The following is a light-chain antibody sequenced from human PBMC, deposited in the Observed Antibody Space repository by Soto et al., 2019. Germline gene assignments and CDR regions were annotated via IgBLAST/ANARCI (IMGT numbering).Light chain of an antibody. CDR3: QQSYSTRYT. CDR1: QTISRY. Sequence: DIQMTQSPSSLSASVGDRVTITCRASQTISRYLNWYQQKPGKAPKILMYAASNLQSGVPSMFSGGGSGTDFNLTISSLQPGDSATYYCQQSYSTRYTFGQGTKLEIK. J-gene: IGKJ2*01. CDR2: AAS. V-gene: IGKV1-39*01.